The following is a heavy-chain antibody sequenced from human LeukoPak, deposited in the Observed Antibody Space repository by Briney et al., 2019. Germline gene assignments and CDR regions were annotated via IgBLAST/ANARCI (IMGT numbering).Heavy chain of an antibody. CDR2: ISSSGSTI. CDR3: ARSIAAATGAFDI. Sequence: GGSLRLSCAASGFTFSDYCMSWIRQAPGKGLEWVSYISSSGSTIYYADSVKGRFTISRDNAKNSLYLQMNSLRAEDTAVYYCARSIAAATGAFDIWGQGTMVTVSS. V-gene: IGHV3-11*01. D-gene: IGHD6-13*01. J-gene: IGHJ3*02. CDR1: GFTFSDYC.